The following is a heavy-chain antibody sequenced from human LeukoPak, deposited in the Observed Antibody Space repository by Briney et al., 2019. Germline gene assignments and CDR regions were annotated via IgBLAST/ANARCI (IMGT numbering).Heavy chain of an antibody. CDR2: ISGSGGST. D-gene: IGHD6-19*01. CDR3: AKIRSVIAVAGTVDY. J-gene: IGHJ4*02. CDR1: GFTFSSYA. V-gene: IGHV3-23*01. Sequence: GGSLRLSCAASGFTFSSYAMSRVRQAPGKGLELVSAISGSGGSTYYADSVKGRFTISRDNSKNTLYLQMNSLRAEDTAVYYCAKIRSVIAVAGTVDYWGQGTLVTVSS.